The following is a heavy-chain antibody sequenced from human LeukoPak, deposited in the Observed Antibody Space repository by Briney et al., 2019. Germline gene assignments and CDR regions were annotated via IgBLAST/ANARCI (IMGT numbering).Heavy chain of an antibody. CDR3: ARVPPNSSSWPYYFDY. CDR1: GYTFTSYG. CDR2: ISAYNGNT. J-gene: IGHJ4*02. Sequence: ASVKVSCKASGYTFTSYGISWVRQAPGQGLEWMGLISAYNGNTNYAQKLQGRVTMTTDTSTSTAYMELRSLRSDDTAVYYCARVPPNSSSWPYYFDYWGQGTLVTVSS. D-gene: IGHD6-13*01. V-gene: IGHV1-18*01.